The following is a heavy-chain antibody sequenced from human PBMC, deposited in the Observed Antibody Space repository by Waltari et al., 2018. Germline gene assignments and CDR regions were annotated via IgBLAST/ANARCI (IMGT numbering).Heavy chain of an antibody. CDR1: GLIFSDYY. CDR3: ARHCSTPNCYTDG. V-gene: IGHV3-11*05. Sequence: QVQLAASGGGLVKPGGSLRLSCAASGLIFSDYYMSWIRQAPGKGLEWVSYISSRRGQPSYADSVRGRFTISRDDAQNLVYLEMNNLRADDTAMYYCARHCSTPNCYTDGWGQGTQVTVSP. D-gene: IGHD2-2*02. CDR2: ISSRRGQP. J-gene: IGHJ4*02.